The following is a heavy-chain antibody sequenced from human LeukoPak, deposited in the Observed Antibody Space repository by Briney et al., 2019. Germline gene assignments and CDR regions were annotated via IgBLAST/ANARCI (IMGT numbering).Heavy chain of an antibody. J-gene: IGHJ3*02. D-gene: IGHD6-6*01. Sequence: GGSLRLSCAASGFTLRNYAMSWVRQAPGKGLEWVSSIGAGDKCTYHIDSVKGRFTITRDNSKNTLYLQMNSLRAGDTAIYYCVKVMSIADAFDIWGQGTVVTVSS. V-gene: IGHV3-23*01. CDR1: GFTLRNYA. CDR2: IGAGDKCT. CDR3: VKVMSIADAFDI.